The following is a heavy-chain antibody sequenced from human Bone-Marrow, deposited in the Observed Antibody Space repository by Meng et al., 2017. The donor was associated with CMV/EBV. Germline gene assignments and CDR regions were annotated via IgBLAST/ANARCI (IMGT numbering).Heavy chain of an antibody. V-gene: IGHV3-30*04. CDR3: ARGGASALVVPAAIDY. CDR1: GFTFNNYA. CDR2: ISYDGSNK. J-gene: IGHJ4*02. Sequence: GGSLRLSCAASGFTFNNYAMHWVRQAPGKGLEWVAVISYDGSNKYYADSVKGRFTISRDNSKNTLCLQMNSLRAEDTAVYYCARGGASALVVPAAIDYWGQGTLVTVSS. D-gene: IGHD2-2*01.